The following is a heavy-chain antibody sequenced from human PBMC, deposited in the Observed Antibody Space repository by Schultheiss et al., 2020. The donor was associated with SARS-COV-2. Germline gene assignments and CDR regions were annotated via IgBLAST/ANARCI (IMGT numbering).Heavy chain of an antibody. J-gene: IGHJ3*02. CDR1: GGSISSYY. Sequence: SETLSLTCTVSGGSISSYYWSWIRQPAGKGLEWIGYIYYSGSTNYNPSLKSRVTISVDTSKNQFSLKLSSVTAADTAVYYCASGESIVGATPSAFDIWGQGTMVTVSS. V-gene: IGHV4-59*01. D-gene: IGHD1-26*01. CDR3: ASGESIVGATPSAFDI. CDR2: IYYSGST.